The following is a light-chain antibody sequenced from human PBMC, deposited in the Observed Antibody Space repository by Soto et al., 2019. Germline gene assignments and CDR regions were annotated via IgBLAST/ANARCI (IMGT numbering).Light chain of an antibody. CDR2: KAS. CDR3: QQYNSFPWT. J-gene: IGKJ1*01. Sequence: DIQLTQSPSSLFASVGERVTLNFRASHSISSYLTWYQQKPGKAPKLLIYKASNLESGVPSRFSGSGSGTEFTLTISSLQPDDFAAYYCQQYNSFPWTFGQGTKVDIK. V-gene: IGKV1-5*03. CDR1: HSISSY.